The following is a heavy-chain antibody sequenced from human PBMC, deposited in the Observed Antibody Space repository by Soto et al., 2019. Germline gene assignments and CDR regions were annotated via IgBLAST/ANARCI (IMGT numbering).Heavy chain of an antibody. CDR3: PRDKTRLER. CDR1: GFSFSDSY. Sequence: XGSLRLSCVVSGFSFSDSYMTWVRQIPGKGLEWIASISSGAFTISYAAAVKGRFTISRDDGHNSLFLQMDGLRAEDTALYYCPRDKTRLERWGQRTLVMVSS. CDR2: ISSGAFTI. V-gene: IGHV3-11*01. J-gene: IGHJ5*02.